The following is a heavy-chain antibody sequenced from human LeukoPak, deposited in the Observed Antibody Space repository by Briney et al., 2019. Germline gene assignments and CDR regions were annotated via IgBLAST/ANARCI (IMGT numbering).Heavy chain of an antibody. CDR3: ARGVGSGWSDY. V-gene: IGHV4-59*01. D-gene: IGHD6-19*01. CDR1: GGSTSGYY. J-gene: IGHJ4*02. CDR2: VSSTGST. Sequence: PSETLSLTCTVSGGSTSGYYWTWIRQSPGKGLEWIGYVSSTGSTNYTPSLKSRVTISIDTSKSQFSLMLTSVTAADTAVYYCARGVGSGWSDYWGQGTLVTVSS.